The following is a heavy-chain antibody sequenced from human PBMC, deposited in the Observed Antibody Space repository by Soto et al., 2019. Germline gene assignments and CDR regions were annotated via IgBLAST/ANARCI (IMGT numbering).Heavy chain of an antibody. CDR2: ISYDGSKK. Sequence: QVQLVASGGGVVQPGRSLRLSCAASGFNFSSYAMHWVRQAPGKGLEWVAVISYDGSKKYYAYSVKGRFTISRDNSKNALYLQINSLRAEDTAVYYCAREGIAAAGTTPHYWGQGTLVTVSS. CDR3: AREGIAAAGTTPHY. D-gene: IGHD6-13*01. V-gene: IGHV3-30-3*01. CDR1: GFNFSSYA. J-gene: IGHJ4*02.